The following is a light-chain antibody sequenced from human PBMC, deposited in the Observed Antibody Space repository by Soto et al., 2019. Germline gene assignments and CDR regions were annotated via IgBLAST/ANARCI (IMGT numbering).Light chain of an antibody. CDR2: AAS. CDR3: QRSFSTPLT. CDR1: QSISSY. J-gene: IGKJ4*01. Sequence: DIQMTQSPSSLSASVGDRVTITCRARQSISSYLPWYQQKPGKAPKLLIYAASSLQSGVPSRFSGSGSGTDFTLTISSLQPEDFATYYCQRSFSTPLTFGGGTKVEIK. V-gene: IGKV1-39*01.